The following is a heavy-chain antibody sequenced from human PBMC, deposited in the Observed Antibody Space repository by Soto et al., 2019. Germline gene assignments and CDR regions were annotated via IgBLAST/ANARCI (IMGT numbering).Heavy chain of an antibody. CDR1: GFTFSSYG. V-gene: IGHV3-30*18. D-gene: IGHD3-10*01. CDR3: AKDRGAMDV. CDR2: ISYDGSNK. J-gene: IGHJ6*02. Sequence: QVQLVESGGGVVQPGRSLRLSCEASGFTFSSYGMHGFGQAPGKGLEWVAVISYDGSNKYYADSVKGRFTNSRDNSKNTLYLQMNSLRAEDTAVYYCAKDRGAMDVWGQGTTVTVSS.